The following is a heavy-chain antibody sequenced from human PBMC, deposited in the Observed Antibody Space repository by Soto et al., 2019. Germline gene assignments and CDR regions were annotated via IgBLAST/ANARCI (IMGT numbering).Heavy chain of an antibody. Sequence: EVQLLESGGDLVQPGGSLRLSCAASGFTFSHYAMSWVRQAPGKGLEWVSTIAADGGSTYYGDSVKGRFSISRDNSKNTLFLQLNSLGAEDTAVYYCARKYHFGSGSYLYYFDYWGQGGLVTVSS. CDR1: GFTFSHYA. D-gene: IGHD3-10*01. V-gene: IGHV3-23*01. CDR2: IAADGGST. CDR3: ARKYHFGSGSYLYYFDY. J-gene: IGHJ4*02.